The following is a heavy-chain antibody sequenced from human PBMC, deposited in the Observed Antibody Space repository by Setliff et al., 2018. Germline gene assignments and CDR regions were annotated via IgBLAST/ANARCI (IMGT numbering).Heavy chain of an antibody. Sequence: SETLSLTCTVYGGSFTNYYWGWIRQSPGKGLEWIGEINHSGSTNYNPSLKSRLTMSLDTSKNQFSLRVKSVTAADTALYSCARDPGFRSGTWALDNWGQGTLVTVSS. CDR2: INHSGST. CDR1: GGSFTNYY. CDR3: ARDPGFRSGTWALDN. D-gene: IGHD3-16*01. J-gene: IGHJ4*02. V-gene: IGHV4-34*01.